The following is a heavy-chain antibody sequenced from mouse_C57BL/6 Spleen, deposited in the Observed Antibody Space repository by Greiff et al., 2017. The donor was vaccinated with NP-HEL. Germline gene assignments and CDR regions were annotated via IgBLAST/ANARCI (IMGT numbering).Heavy chain of an antibody. V-gene: IGHV1-85*01. CDR2: IYPRDGST. D-gene: IGHD2-4*01. CDR1: GYTFTSYD. J-gene: IGHJ2*01. CDR3: ARSRDYDGVDY. Sequence: QVQLQQSGPELVKPGASVKLSCKASGYTFTSYDINWVKQRPGQGLEWIGWIYPRDGSTTYNEKFKGKATLTVDTSSSTAYMELHSLTSEASAVYFCARSRDYDGVDYWGQGTTLTVSS.